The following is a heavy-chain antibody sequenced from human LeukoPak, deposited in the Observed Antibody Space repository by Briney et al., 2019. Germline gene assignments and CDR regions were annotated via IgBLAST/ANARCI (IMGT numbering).Heavy chain of an antibody. D-gene: IGHD1-20*01. V-gene: IGHV3-23*01. CDR1: GFTFSSYA. CDR2: ISGSGGST. Sequence: PGGSLRLSCAASGFTFSSYAMSWVRQAPGKGLEWVSAISGSGGSTYYADSVKGRFTISRDNSKNTLYLQMNNLRAEDTAVYYCARGEYNWNDLHLWGQGTLVTVSS. J-gene: IGHJ5*02. CDR3: ARGEYNWNDLHL.